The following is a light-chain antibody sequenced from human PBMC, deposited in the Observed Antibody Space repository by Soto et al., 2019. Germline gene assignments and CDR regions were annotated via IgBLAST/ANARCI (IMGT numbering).Light chain of an antibody. Sequence: EIVLTQSPGTLSLSPGERATLSCRASQSVSSGYFAWYQQKPGQAPRLLIYVSSSRATGIPDRFSGSGSGTDCTLTISRLEPEDFAVYYCQQYHRSPWTFGQGTKVEIK. CDR2: VSS. V-gene: IGKV3-20*01. CDR3: QQYHRSPWT. CDR1: QSVSSGY. J-gene: IGKJ1*01.